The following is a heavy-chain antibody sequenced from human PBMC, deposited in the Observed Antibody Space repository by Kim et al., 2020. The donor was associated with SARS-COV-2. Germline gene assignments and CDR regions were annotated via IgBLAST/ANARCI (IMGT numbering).Heavy chain of an antibody. CDR3: ARTFSNAGYSTDY. CDR1: GGSISSGSSY. J-gene: IGHJ4*02. Sequence: SETLSLTCTVSGGSISSGSSYWSWIRQSAGKGLEWIGRFYNGGSPNYNPSLKSRVTIFVDTSKNQFSLKLTSLTAADTAIYYCARTFSNAGYSTDYWGQGTLVTVSS. V-gene: IGHV4-61*02. CDR2: FYNGGSP. D-gene: IGHD3-9*01.